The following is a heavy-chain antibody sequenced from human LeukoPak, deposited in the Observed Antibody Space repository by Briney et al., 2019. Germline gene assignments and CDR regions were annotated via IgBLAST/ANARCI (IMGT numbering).Heavy chain of an antibody. J-gene: IGHJ4*02. D-gene: IGHD6-13*01. CDR3: ARQQPLEYYFDY. CDR2: IYYSGST. CDR1: GGSISSYY. Sequence: SETLSFTCTVSGGSISSYYWSWIRQPPGKGLEWIGYIYYSGSTNYNPSLKSRVTISVDTSKNQFSLKLSSVTAADTAVYYCARQQPLEYYFDYWGQGTLVTVSS. V-gene: IGHV4-59*08.